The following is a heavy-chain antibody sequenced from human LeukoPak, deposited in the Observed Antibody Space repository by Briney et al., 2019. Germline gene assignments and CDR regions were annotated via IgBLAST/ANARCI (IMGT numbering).Heavy chain of an antibody. V-gene: IGHV1-69*13. Sequence: ASVKVSCKASGGTFSSYAISWVRQAPGQGLEWMGGIIPIFGTANYAQKFQGRVTITADESTSTAYMELSSLRAEDTAVYYCARDVRIAPAGDIWGQGTMVTVSS. CDR1: GGTFSSYA. CDR2: IIPIFGTA. CDR3: ARDVRIAPAGDI. J-gene: IGHJ3*02. D-gene: IGHD6-25*01.